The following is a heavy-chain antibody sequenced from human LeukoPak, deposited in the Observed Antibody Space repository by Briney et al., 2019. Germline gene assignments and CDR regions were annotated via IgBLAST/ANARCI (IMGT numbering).Heavy chain of an antibody. CDR3: ARDAHSNIYDSSGYSKALDI. J-gene: IGHJ3*02. Sequence: GASVKVSCKASGYTFTSHYMHWVRQAPGQGLEWMGIINPSGGTTSYAQRFQGRVTMTRDTSTSTVYMELSSLRSEDTAVYYCARDAHSNIYDSSGYSKALDIWGQGTMVTVSS. CDR1: GYTFTSHY. D-gene: IGHD3-22*01. V-gene: IGHV1-46*01. CDR2: INPSGGTT.